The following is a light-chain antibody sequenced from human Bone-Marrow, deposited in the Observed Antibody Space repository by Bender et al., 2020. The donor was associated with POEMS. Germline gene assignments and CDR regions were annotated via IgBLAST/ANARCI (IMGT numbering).Light chain of an antibody. J-gene: IGLJ2*01. Sequence: QSALTQPASVSGSPGQSITISCTGANSDVGNYDLVSWYQQHPGKAPKLMIYEVTKRPSGVSNRFSGSKSGNTASLTISGLQAEDEADYYCSSYTSSSTPHVVFGGGTKLTVL. CDR3: SSYTSSSTPHVV. CDR2: EVT. V-gene: IGLV2-14*02. CDR1: NSDVGNYDL.